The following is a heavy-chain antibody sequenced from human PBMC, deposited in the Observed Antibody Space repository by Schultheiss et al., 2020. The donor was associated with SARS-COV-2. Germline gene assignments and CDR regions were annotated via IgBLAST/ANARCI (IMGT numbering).Heavy chain of an antibody. V-gene: IGHV1-69*13. D-gene: IGHD1-26*01. CDR1: GGTFSSYG. J-gene: IGHJ4*02. CDR2: IIPIFGTA. CDR3: ARGGEYYSGSYYDY. Sequence: SVKVSCKASGGTFSSYGISWVRQAPGQGLEWMGGIIPIFGTANYAQKFQGRVTITADESTSTAYMELRSLRSDDTAVYYCARGGEYYSGSYYDYWGQGTLVTVSS.